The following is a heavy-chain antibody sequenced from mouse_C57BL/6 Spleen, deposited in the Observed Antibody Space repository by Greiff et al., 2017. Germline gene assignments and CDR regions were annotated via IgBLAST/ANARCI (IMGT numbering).Heavy chain of an antibody. V-gene: IGHV1-62-2*01. J-gene: IGHJ4*01. CDR2: FYPGSGSI. D-gene: IGHD1-1*01. CDR3: ARHEGDYYGSSYAMDY. Sequence: QVQLQQSGAELVKPGASVKLSCKASGYTFTEYTIHWVKQRSGQGLEWIGWFYPGSGSIKYNEKFKDKATLTADKSSSTVYMELSRLTSEVSAVXFCARHEGDYYGSSYAMDYWGQGTSVTVSS. CDR1: GYTFTEYT.